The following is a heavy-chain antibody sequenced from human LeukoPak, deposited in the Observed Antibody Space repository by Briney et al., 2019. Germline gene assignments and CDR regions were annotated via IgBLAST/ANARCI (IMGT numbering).Heavy chain of an antibody. D-gene: IGHD3-10*01. J-gene: IGHJ3*02. V-gene: IGHV4-59*01. Sequence: SETLSLPCTVSGGSLSRYYWSWLRQPPGRGVEWIGYIYYSGSTNYNPSLKSRVTISVDTSKNQFSLKLSSVTAADTAVYYCARGPIWFGEEGAFDIWGQGTMVTVSS. CDR1: GGSLSRYY. CDR2: IYYSGST. CDR3: ARGPIWFGEEGAFDI.